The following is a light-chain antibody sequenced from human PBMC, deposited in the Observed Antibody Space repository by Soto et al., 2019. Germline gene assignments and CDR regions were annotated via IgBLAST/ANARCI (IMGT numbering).Light chain of an antibody. Sequence: EIVMTLSPASLSVSPGEGATLSCRASQSVNSNVAWYQQKPGQAARLLIFGASTRAPGIPSGFSGSGSGTEFTLDISSLQSEDFAVYYCQQYNYWPWTFGQGTKVDIK. CDR1: QSVNSN. CDR3: QQYNYWPWT. V-gene: IGKV3D-15*01. CDR2: GAS. J-gene: IGKJ1*01.